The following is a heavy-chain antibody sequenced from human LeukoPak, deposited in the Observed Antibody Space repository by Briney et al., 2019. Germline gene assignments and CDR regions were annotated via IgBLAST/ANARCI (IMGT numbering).Heavy chain of an antibody. CDR3: ARGFYSSSWYNYYYGMDV. D-gene: IGHD6-13*01. J-gene: IGHJ6*02. CDR2: MNPNSGNT. V-gene: IGHV1-8*01. CDR1: GYTFTSYD. Sequence: ASVNVSCKASGYTFTSYDINWVRQATGQGLEWMGWMNPNSGNTGYAQKFQGRVTMTRNTSISTAYMELSSLRSEDTAVYYCARGFYSSSWYNYYYGMDVWGQGTTVTVSS.